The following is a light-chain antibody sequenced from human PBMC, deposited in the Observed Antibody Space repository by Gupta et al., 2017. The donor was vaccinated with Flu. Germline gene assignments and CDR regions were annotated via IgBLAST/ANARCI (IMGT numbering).Light chain of an antibody. CDR2: DAS. J-gene: IGKJ2*01. CDR3: QQHSDLHLDT. Sequence: APLPLSPGDRSVLSCMPSHSVIPSLSWYQQKPGQAPRLLMFDASRMSAGLPARFFGSGSGTDFTLTISTLEPEDFAVYYCQQHSDLHLDTFGQGTTVETK. CDR1: HSVIPS. V-gene: IGKV3-11*01.